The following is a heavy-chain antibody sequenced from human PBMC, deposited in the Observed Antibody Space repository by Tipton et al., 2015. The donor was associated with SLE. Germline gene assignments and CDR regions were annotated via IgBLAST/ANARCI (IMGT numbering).Heavy chain of an antibody. CDR3: VRVVPRGGTDY. J-gene: IGHJ4*02. CDR1: GYSVRSGYF. V-gene: IGHV4-38-2*02. Sequence: TLSLTCSVSGYSVRSGYFCGWVRQPPGKGLEWVATLHHTGNTSYNPALENRLPISADTSKNQISLKVTSVTAADTAVYYCVRVVPRGGTDYWGQGTLITVSS. CDR2: LHHTGNT. D-gene: IGHD2-15*01.